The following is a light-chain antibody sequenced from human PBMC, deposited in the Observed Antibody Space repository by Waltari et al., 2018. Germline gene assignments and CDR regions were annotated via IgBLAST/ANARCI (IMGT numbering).Light chain of an antibody. Sequence: SSELTQDPAVSVAMGQTVRITCQGDSLRSYYASWYQQRPGQAPILVMYDKNNRPSGVPDRFSGSSSDDAASLTITGAHAEDEGSYYCHSRDGSGVGGSFGGGTKLTVL. CDR2: DKN. CDR1: SLRSYY. J-gene: IGLJ2*01. V-gene: IGLV3-19*01. CDR3: HSRDGSGVGGS.